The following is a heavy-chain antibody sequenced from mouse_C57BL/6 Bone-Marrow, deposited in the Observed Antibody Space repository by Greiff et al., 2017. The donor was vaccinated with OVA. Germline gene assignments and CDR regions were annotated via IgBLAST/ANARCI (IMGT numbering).Heavy chain of an antibody. J-gene: IGHJ1*03. D-gene: IGHD1-1*01. Sequence: VQLQESGPGLVAPSQSLSITCTVSGFSLTSYAISWVRQPPGKGLEWLGVIWTGGGTNYNSALKSRLSISKDNSKSQVFLKMNSLQTDDTARYYCARNRGAYYYGSSYWYFDVWGTGTTVTVSS. CDR2: IWTGGGT. CDR1: GFSLTSYA. CDR3: ARNRGAYYYGSSYWYFDV. V-gene: IGHV2-9-1*01.